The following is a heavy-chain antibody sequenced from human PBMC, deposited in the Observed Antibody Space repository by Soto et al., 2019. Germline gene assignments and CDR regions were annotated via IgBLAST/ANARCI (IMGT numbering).Heavy chain of an antibody. J-gene: IGHJ4*02. Sequence: SETLSLTCAVYGGSFSGYSWSWIRQTPGKGLEWIGEVNHSGTTNSSPSLRSRVAISVDTSKNQFSLKLSSVTAADTAVYYCARRYGGNFDYWGQGTLVTVS. CDR3: ARRYGGNFDY. CDR2: VNHSGTT. D-gene: IGHD1-26*01. CDR1: GGSFSGYS. V-gene: IGHV4-34*01.